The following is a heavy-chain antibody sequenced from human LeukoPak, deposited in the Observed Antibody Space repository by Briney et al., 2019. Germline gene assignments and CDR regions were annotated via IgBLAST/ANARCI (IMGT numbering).Heavy chain of an antibody. J-gene: IGHJ4*02. V-gene: IGHV3-20*04. D-gene: IGHD2-21*02. CDR3: ARAQRYGDSRLLLDY. CDR2: INWNGGST. CDR1: GFTFGNYG. Sequence: RPGGSLRLSCAASGFTFGNYGMSWVRQAPGKGLEWVSGINWNGGSTGYADSVEGRFTISRDNAKNSQYLQMNSLRVEDTALYYCARAQRYGDSRLLLDYWGQGTLVTVSS.